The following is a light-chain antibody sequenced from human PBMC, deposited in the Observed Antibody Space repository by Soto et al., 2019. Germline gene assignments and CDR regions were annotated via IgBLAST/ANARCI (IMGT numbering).Light chain of an antibody. CDR3: AAWDDSLSVFYV. CDR2: RNN. J-gene: IGLJ1*01. CDR1: SSNIGSNY. Sequence: QSVLTQPPSASGTPGQRVTIPCSGSSSNIGSNYVYWYQQLPGTAPKLLIYRNNQRPSGVPDRFSGSKSGTSASLAISGLRSEDEDDYYCAAWDDSLSVFYVFETGPKVPFL. V-gene: IGLV1-47*01.